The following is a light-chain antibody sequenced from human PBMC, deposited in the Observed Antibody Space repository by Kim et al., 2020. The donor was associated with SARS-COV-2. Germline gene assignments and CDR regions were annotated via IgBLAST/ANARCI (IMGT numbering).Light chain of an antibody. J-gene: IGLJ2*01. CDR2: VKN. Sequence: VAVGQTVKSTGQADSHRSYYATGSQQQPGQATIVVIFVKNNRPSRSPDRFSCSSSGNAASLTLTGTQAGAEADYYCNSRDSTDSLVFGGGTQLTVL. CDR1: SHRSYY. V-gene: IGLV3-19*01. CDR3: NSRDSTDSLV.